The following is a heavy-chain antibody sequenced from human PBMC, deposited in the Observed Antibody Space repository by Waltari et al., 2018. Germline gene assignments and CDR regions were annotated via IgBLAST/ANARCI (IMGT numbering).Heavy chain of an antibody. V-gene: IGHV1-3*01. D-gene: IGHD3-10*01. Sequence: VQLVQSGAEVKKPGASVKVSCKASGYPFTSYAMHWVRQAPGQRLEWMGWINAGNGNTKYSQKFQGRVTITRDTSASTADMELSSLRSEDTAVYYCARDGTTMVRGVMSWFDPWGQGTLVTVSS. CDR2: INAGNGNT. CDR1: GYPFTSYA. CDR3: ARDGTTMVRGVMSWFDP. J-gene: IGHJ5*02.